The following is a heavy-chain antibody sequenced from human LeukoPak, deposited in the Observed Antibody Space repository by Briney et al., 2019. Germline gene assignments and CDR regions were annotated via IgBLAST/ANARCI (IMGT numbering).Heavy chain of an antibody. D-gene: IGHD2-2*02. J-gene: IGHJ4*02. Sequence: ASVKVSCKASGYTFTSYGISWVRQAPGQGLEWKGWISAYNGNTNYAQKLQGRVTMTTDTSTSTAYMELRSLRSDDTAVYYCARLIRYCSSTSCYMDYWGQGTLVTVSS. V-gene: IGHV1-18*01. CDR1: GYTFTSYG. CDR2: ISAYNGNT. CDR3: ARLIRYCSSTSCYMDY.